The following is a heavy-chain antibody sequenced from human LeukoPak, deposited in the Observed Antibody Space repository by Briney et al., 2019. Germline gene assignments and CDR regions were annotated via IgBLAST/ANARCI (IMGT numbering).Heavy chain of an antibody. V-gene: IGHV4-39*01. CDR3: ARRAYSSSSFDY. D-gene: IGHD6-6*01. J-gene: IGHJ4*02. CDR2: IYYSGRT. CDR1: GGSMSSGNPF. Sequence: PSGTLSLTCTVSGGSMSSGNPFWGWIRQPPGQGLEWIGIIYYSGRTYFNPSLKSRVTISVDTSKNQFSLKLSSVTAADTAVYYCARRAYSSSSFDYWGQGTLVTVSS.